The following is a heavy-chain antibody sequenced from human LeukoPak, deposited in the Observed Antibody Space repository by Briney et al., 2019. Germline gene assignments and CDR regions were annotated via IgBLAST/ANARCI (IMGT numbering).Heavy chain of an antibody. CDR1: GFTFSSYW. CDR2: LNSDGSST. Sequence: GGSLRLSCAPSGFTFSSYWMHWVRQAPGKGLVWVSRLNSDGSSTSYADSVKGRFTISRDNAKNTLYLQMNSLRAEDTAVYYCARDYGGQVIPANWFDPWGQGTLVTVSS. CDR3: ARDYGGQVIPANWFDP. J-gene: IGHJ5*02. D-gene: IGHD2-15*01. V-gene: IGHV3-74*01.